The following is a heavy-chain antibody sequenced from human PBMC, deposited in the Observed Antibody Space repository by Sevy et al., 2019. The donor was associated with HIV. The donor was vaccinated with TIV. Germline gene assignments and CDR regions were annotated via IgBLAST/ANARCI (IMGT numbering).Heavy chain of an antibody. CDR1: GYTFTSYA. Sequence: ASVKVSCKASGYTFTSYAISWVRHAPGQGLEWMGRISAYNRNTNYAQKLQGRVTMTTDTSTSTAYMELRSLRSDDTAVYYCPRDDRFGVGYYGSGIYFDKRPGFDYWGQGTLVTVSS. J-gene: IGHJ4*02. CDR3: PRDDRFGVGYYGSGIYFDKRPGFDY. V-gene: IGHV1-18*01. CDR2: ISAYNRNT. D-gene: IGHD3-10*01.